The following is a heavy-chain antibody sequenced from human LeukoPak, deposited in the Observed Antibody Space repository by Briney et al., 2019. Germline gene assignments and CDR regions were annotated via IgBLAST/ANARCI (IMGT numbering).Heavy chain of an antibody. CDR2: VSGSAGRT. J-gene: IGHJ6*03. Sequence: GGSLRLSCAASGFTFSTNTMNWVRQAPGKGLEWVSTVSGSAGRTDYADSVKGRFTISRDNLKNTLYLQRNSLRAEDTAVYYCAKNRGHCVNGVCHNYYYMDVWGKGTTVTVSS. V-gene: IGHV3-23*01. CDR1: GFTFSTNT. D-gene: IGHD2-8*01. CDR3: AKNRGHCVNGVCHNYYYMDV.